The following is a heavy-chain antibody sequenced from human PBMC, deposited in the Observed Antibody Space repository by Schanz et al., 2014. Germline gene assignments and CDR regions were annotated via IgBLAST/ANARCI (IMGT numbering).Heavy chain of an antibody. V-gene: IGHV4-39*01. D-gene: IGHD6-13*01. J-gene: IGHJ4*02. CDR1: GGSISSSSYF. CDR2: IYHSGST. Sequence: QLQLQESGPGLVKPSETLSLTCTVSGGSISSSSYFWGWIRQPPGKGLEGIGSIYHSGSTYNNPSLKRRVPRSVDPSKTQFSLKLSSVTAADTALYYCARHMGRLSSSRGNYFDYWGQGTLVTVSS. CDR3: ARHMGRLSSSRGNYFDY.